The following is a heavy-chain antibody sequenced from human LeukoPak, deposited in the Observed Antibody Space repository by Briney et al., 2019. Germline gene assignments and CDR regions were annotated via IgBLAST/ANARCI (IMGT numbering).Heavy chain of an antibody. CDR3: ARDGAMDLKSTNLDY. D-gene: IGHD5-18*01. V-gene: IGHV3-30-3*01. Sequence: GKSLRLSCTASGFIFNTYAMHWVRQAPGKGLEWVALIPYDGINKYYADSVRGRFTISRDDSKNTLYLQMSSLRTGDTAVYYCARDGAMDLKSTNLDYWGQGTLVTVSS. J-gene: IGHJ4*02. CDR1: GFIFNTYA. CDR2: IPYDGINK.